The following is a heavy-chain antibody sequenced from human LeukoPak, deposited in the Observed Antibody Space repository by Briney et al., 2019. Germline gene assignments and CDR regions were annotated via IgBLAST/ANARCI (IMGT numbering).Heavy chain of an antibody. V-gene: IGHV7-4-1*02. D-gene: IGHD3-10*01. Sequence: ASVKVSCKASGYTFTGYYMHWVRQAPGQGLEWMGWINTNTGNPTYAQGFTGRFVFSLDTSVSTAYLQISSLKAEDTAVYYCARALPSYYYGSGALDYWGQGTLVTVSS. CDR2: INTNTGNP. CDR3: ARALPSYYYGSGALDY. J-gene: IGHJ4*02. CDR1: GYTFTGYY.